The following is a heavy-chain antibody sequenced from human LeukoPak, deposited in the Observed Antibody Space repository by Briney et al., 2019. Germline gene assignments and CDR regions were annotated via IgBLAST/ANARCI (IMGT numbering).Heavy chain of an antibody. D-gene: IGHD5-12*01. J-gene: IGHJ4*02. CDR2: ITYSAST. CDR3: ARGGVGGYDYFDS. CDR1: GVPISSYY. Sequence: SETLSLTRIVSGVPISSYYGSWIRQPPGKGLECIGHITYSASTNYSPSIRGRVTMSVVTSKLQFSLKLNSVTAAEMAMYFCARGGVGGYDYFDSWGQGTLVAVSS. V-gene: IGHV4-59*01.